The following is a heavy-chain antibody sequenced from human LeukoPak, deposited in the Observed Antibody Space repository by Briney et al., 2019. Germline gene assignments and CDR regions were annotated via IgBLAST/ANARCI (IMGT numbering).Heavy chain of an antibody. D-gene: IGHD1-1*01. CDR2: ISSSGSTI. CDR1: GFTISTYA. Sequence: PGGSLSPSCVASGFTISTYAMNWVRQAPGKGLEWVPYISSSGSTIYYADSVKGRFTISRDIAKNSLYLQMNSLRGEDTAVYYCSRDGGTNWDLDFWGQGTLVTVSS. J-gene: IGHJ4*02. CDR3: SRDGGTNWDLDF. V-gene: IGHV3-48*01.